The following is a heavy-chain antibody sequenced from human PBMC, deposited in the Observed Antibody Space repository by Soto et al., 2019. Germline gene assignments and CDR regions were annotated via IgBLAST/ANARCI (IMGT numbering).Heavy chain of an antibody. J-gene: IGHJ6*04. Sequence: EVQLVESGGGLVQPGGSLRLSCAGSGSTFQDYAMHWVRQAPGKGLVWVSGIDYNSDRIDYADSVKGRFTISRDNARNSLYLQMNSLRTEDTAFYYCGKDISPGGMDVWGRGILVTVSS. V-gene: IGHV3-9*01. CDR3: GKDISPGGMDV. CDR2: IDYNSDRI. CDR1: GSTFQDYA.